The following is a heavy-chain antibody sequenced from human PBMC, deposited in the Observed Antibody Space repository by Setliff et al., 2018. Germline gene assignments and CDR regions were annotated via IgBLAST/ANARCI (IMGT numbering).Heavy chain of an antibody. D-gene: IGHD1-26*01. CDR1: GYDFSKYW. Sequence: PGASLTISCQASGYDFSKYWIGWVRQMPGEGLDWMGIIFPSDSDTRYGPSFQGQVTISAAKSITTVYLQINSLKASDTAIYFCARGDTIGFGAFDIWGQGTMVTVSS. J-gene: IGHJ3*02. CDR2: IFPSDSDT. CDR3: ARGDTIGFGAFDI. V-gene: IGHV5-51*01.